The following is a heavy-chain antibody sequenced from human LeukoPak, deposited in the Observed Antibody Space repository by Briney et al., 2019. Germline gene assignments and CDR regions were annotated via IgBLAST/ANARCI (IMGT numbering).Heavy chain of an antibody. CDR2: IYSGGST. Sequence: PGGSLRLSCAASGFPVSSIYMIWVRQARGKGLECGSIIYSGGSTYYADSVKGRFTISRDNSKNTLYLQMNSLRAEDTAVYYCARVVGGYDYYGYFDYWGQGTLVTVSS. J-gene: IGHJ4*02. D-gene: IGHD5-12*01. CDR3: ARVVGGYDYYGYFDY. CDR1: GFPVSSIY. V-gene: IGHV3-53*01.